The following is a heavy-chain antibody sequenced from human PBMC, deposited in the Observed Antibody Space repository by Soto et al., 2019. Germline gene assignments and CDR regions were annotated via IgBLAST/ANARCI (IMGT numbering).Heavy chain of an antibody. CDR1: GGSICSYY. V-gene: IGHV4-59*01. CDR3: ARAVSSGYRYFDY. D-gene: IGHD3-22*01. J-gene: IGHJ4*02. Sequence: PSETLSLTCTVSGGSICSYYWSWIRQPPGKGLEWIGYIYYCGSTHYNPSLKSRVTISVDTSKNQFYLKLSSVTAEDTAVYYCARAVSSGYRYFDYRGQRTLVT. CDR2: IYYCGST.